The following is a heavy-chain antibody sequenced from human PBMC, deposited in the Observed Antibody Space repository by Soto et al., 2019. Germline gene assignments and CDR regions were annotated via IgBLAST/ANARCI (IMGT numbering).Heavy chain of an antibody. CDR1: GFTFTRYS. CDR2: ISSTTNYI. Sequence: LRLSCAASGFTFTRYSMNWVRQAPGKGLEWVSSISSTTNYIYYGDSMKGRFTISRDNAKNSLYLEMNSLRAEDTAVYYCARESEDLTSNFGYWGQGTLVTVSS. J-gene: IGHJ4*02. CDR3: ARESEDLTSNFGY. V-gene: IGHV3-21*06.